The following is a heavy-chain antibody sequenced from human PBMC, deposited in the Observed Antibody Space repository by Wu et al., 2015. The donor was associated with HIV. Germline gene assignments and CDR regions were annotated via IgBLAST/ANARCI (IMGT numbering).Heavy chain of an antibody. D-gene: IGHD3-10*01. V-gene: IGHV1-46*01. CDR3: AREVGITMVRGVTPQGDYYYGMDV. J-gene: IGHJ6*02. CDR2: INPSGGST. Sequence: QVQLVQSGAEVKKPGASVKVSCKASGYTFTSYYMHWVRQAPGQGLEWMGIINPSGGSTSYAQKFQGRVTMTRDTSTSTVYMELSSLRSEDTAVYYCAREVGITMVRGVTPQGDYYYGMDVWGQGTTVTVSS. CDR1: GYTFTSYY.